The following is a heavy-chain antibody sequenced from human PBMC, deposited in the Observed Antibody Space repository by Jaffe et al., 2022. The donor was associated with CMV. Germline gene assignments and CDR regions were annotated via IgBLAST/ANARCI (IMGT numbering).Heavy chain of an antibody. V-gene: IGHV3-49*04. CDR1: GFTFGDYA. J-gene: IGHJ4*02. Sequence: EVQLVESGGGLVQPGRSLRLSCTASGFTFGDYAMSWVRQAPGKGLEWVGFIRSKAYGGTTEYAASVKGRFTISRDDSKSIAYLQMNSLKTEDTAVYYCTRDSGWYGVRYFDYWGQGTLVTVSS. D-gene: IGHD6-19*01. CDR2: IRSKAYGGTT. CDR3: TRDSGWYGVRYFDY.